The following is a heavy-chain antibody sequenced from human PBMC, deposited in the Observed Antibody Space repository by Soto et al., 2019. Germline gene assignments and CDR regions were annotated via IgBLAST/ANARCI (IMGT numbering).Heavy chain of an antibody. D-gene: IGHD3-22*01. CDR3: ARDTIDYYDSSGYYTYYFDY. V-gene: IGHV1-69*06. CDR2: IIPIFGTA. Sequence: QVQLVQSGAEVKKPGSSVKVSCKASGGTFSSYAISWVRQAPGQGLEWMGGIIPIFGTANYAQKFQGRVTITADKSTSTAYTGLSSLRSEDTAVYYCARDTIDYYDSSGYYTYYFDYWGQGTLVTVSS. CDR1: GGTFSSYA. J-gene: IGHJ4*02.